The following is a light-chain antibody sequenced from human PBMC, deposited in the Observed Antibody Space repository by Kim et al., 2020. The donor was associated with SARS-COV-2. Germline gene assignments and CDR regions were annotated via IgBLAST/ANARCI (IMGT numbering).Light chain of an antibody. CDR3: QQYDRPPYT. J-gene: IGKJ2*01. CDR2: GTS. V-gene: IGKV3-20*01. Sequence: LSPGERVLRSCRASQSVAVDRLAWFQQEPGQAPRLLIYGTSSRATGIPDRFSGSWSGTDFTLTISRLEPEDSAVYYCQQYDRPPYTFGQGTKLEI. CDR1: QSVAVDR.